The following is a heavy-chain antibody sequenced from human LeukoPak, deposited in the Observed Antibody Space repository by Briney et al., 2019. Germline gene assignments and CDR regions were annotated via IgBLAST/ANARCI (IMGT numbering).Heavy chain of an antibody. J-gene: IGHJ4*02. D-gene: IGHD3-22*01. CDR3: ARDLAYYYDSSGYYSLFDY. V-gene: IGHV4-4*07. CDR1: GGSISSYY. Sequence: SQTLSLTCTASGGSISSYYWSWIRQPAGKGLEWIGRIYTSGSTHYNPSLKSRVTMSVDTSKNQFSLKLSSVTAADTAVYYCARDLAYYYDSSGYYSLFDYWGQGTLVTVSS. CDR2: IYTSGST.